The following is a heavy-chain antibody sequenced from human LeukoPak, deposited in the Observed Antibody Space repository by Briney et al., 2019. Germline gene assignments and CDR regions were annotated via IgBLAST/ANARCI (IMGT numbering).Heavy chain of an antibody. D-gene: IGHD3-10*01. Sequence: ASVKVSCKASGYMFTSYGISWVRQAPGQGLERMGWISAYNGLTHDAQKFQGRVTMTTDTSTTTAYLELRSLRSNDTAVYFCARDGNYGPDFWGHGTLVTVSS. CDR3: ARDGNYGPDF. V-gene: IGHV1-18*01. J-gene: IGHJ4*01. CDR1: GYMFTSYG. CDR2: ISAYNGLT.